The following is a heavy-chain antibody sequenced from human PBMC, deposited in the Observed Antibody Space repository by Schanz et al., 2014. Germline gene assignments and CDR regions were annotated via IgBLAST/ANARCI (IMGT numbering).Heavy chain of an antibody. CDR2: ISAYNGNT. Sequence: VQLVQSGAEVKRPGASVRVSCKASGCTFTSYGINWVRQAPGQGLEWMGWISAYNGNTNYAQKLQGRVTMTTDTATSTAYMELRSLRSDDTAVYYCARGGYSSGWYDRDIAHFDYWGQGTLVTDSS. CDR3: ARGGYSSGWYDRDIAHFDY. D-gene: IGHD6-19*01. V-gene: IGHV1-18*01. J-gene: IGHJ4*02. CDR1: GCTFTSYG.